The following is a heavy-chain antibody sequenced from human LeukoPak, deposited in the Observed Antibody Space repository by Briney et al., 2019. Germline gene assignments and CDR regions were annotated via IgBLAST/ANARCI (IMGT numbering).Heavy chain of an antibody. Sequence: PSETLSLTCAVYGGSFSGYYWNWIRQSPGKGLEWIGEINHFGSTNYNPSLKSRVTISGDTSKNRFSLKVNSVTAADTAVYYCARGYRAPQTFYSYHYFDSWAQGILVTVSS. J-gene: IGHJ4*02. CDR3: ARGYRAPQTFYSYHYFDS. CDR2: INHFGST. CDR1: GGSFSGYY. V-gene: IGHV4-34*01. D-gene: IGHD5-18*01.